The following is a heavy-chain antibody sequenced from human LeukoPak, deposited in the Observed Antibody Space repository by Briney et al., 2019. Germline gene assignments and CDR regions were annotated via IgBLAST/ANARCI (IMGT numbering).Heavy chain of an antibody. CDR3: AGDVRYSYDKSRVAYYFDY. J-gene: IGHJ4*02. CDR1: GYTFTSYA. V-gene: IGHV1-3*01. D-gene: IGHD5-18*01. Sequence: ASVKVSCKASGYTFTSYAMHWVRQAPGQRLEWMGWINAGNGNTKYSQKFQGRVTITRDTSASTAYMELSNLRSEDTAVYYCAGDVRYSYDKSRVAYYFDYWGQGTLVTVSS. CDR2: INAGNGNT.